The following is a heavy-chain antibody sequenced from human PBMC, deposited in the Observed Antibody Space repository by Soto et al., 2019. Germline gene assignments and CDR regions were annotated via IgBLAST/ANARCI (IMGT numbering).Heavy chain of an antibody. V-gene: IGHV1-3*01. CDR3: ARARITIFGVVTNYGMDV. J-gene: IGHJ6*02. D-gene: IGHD3-3*01. Sequence: QVQLVQSGAEVKKPGASVKVFCKASGYTFTSYAMHWVRQAPGQRLEWMGWINAGNGNTKYSQKFQGRVTITRDTSASTVYMELSSLRSEDTAVYYCARARITIFGVVTNYGMDVWGQGTTVTVSS. CDR2: INAGNGNT. CDR1: GYTFTSYA.